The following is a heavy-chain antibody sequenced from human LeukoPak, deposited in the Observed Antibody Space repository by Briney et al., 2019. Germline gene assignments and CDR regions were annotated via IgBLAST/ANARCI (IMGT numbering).Heavy chain of an antibody. V-gene: IGHV1-46*01. D-gene: IGHD2-2*01. CDR1: GYTFTSYY. CDR2: INPSGGST. J-gene: IGHJ6*03. Sequence: ASVKVSCKASGYTFTSYYMHWVRQAPGQGLEWMGIINPSGGSTSYAQKFQGRVTMTRDTSTSTVYMELSSLRSEDTAVYYCAKDYTYCSSTSCYLGDYYYYMDVWGKGTTVTVSS. CDR3: AKDYTYCSSTSCYLGDYYYYMDV.